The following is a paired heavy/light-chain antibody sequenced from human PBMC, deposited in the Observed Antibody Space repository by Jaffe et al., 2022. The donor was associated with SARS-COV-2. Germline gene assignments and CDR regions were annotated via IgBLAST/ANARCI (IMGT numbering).Heavy chain of an antibody. D-gene: IGHD1-1*01. CDR1: GFMFSSYW. J-gene: IGHJ5*02. V-gene: IGHV3-7*01. CDR3: ARDQALSLSTHTWRWFDP. Sequence: EVQLVESGGGLVQPGGSLRLSCAASGFMFSSYWMSWVRQAPGKGLEWVANINQDGSEKFYVESVKGRFTISRDNAKNSLYLQMNSLRAEDTAVYFCARDQALSLSTHTWRWFDPWGQGTLVTVSS. CDR2: INQDGSEK.
Light chain of an antibody. CDR2: GTS. CDR1: QRVSSN. CDR3: QQYNNWPRT. V-gene: IGKV3D-15*01. Sequence: EVVMTQSPATLSVSPGERATLSCRASQRVSSNLAWYQQKPGQAPRLLIYGTSTRATGIPARFSGSGSGTEFTLTISSLQSEDFAVYYCQQYNNWPRTFGQGTKVEIK. J-gene: IGKJ1*01.